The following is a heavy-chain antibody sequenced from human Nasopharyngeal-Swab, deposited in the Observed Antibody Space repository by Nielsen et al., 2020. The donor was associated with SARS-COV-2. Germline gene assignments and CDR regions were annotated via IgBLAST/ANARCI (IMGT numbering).Heavy chain of an antibody. CDR1: GFTFSSYA. CDR3: AKLSSSGWYGRD. Sequence: GGSLTLSCSASGFTFSSYAMNWVRQAPGKGLEWVSAISGSGGSTYYADSVKGRFTISRDNSKNTLYLQMNSLRAEDTAVYYCAKLSSSGWYGRDWGQGTLVTVSS. CDR2: ISGSGGST. V-gene: IGHV3-23*01. D-gene: IGHD6-19*01. J-gene: IGHJ4*02.